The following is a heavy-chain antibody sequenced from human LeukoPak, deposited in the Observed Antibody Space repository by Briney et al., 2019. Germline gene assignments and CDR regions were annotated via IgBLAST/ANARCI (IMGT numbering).Heavy chain of an antibody. CDR3: ARALYYYGSGSYYNSHFIDY. CDR2: ISAYNGNT. D-gene: IGHD3-10*01. Sequence: ASVKVSCKASGYTFTSYGISWVRQAPGQGLEWMGWISAYNGNTNYAQKLQGRVTMTTDTSTSTAYMELRSLRSDDTAVYYCARALYYYGSGSYYNSHFIDYWGQGTLVTVSS. J-gene: IGHJ4*02. V-gene: IGHV1-18*01. CDR1: GYTFTSYG.